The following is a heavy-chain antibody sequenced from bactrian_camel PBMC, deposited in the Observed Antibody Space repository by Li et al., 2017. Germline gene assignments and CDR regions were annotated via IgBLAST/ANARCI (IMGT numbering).Heavy chain of an antibody. V-gene: IGHV3-2*01. CDR1: GFTFSNYY. Sequence: HVQLVESGGGLVQPGGSLRLSCAGSGFTFSNYYMSWVRQAPGKGLEWVSTIYTDGSSTYYADSVKGRFTISRDNAKDMLTLQLNSLKPEDTALYYCATESDEYGALRRLFGYWGQGTQVTVS. CDR2: IYTDGSST. CDR3: ATESDEYGALRRLFGY. D-gene: IGHD3*01. J-gene: IGHJ6*01.